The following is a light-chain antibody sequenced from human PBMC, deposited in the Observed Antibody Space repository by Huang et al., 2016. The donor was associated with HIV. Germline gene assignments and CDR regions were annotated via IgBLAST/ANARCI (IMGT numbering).Light chain of an antibody. CDR1: QGISNS. J-gene: IGKJ1*01. Sequence: DIQMTQSPSSLYASVADRVTITCRASQGISNSLAWYQQKTGKPPRLLVSGASKVERGVPPRFSGSGSGTDYTLTISSLQPEDFATYYCQQYFSALWTFGQGTKV. CDR2: GAS. V-gene: IGKV1-NL1*01. CDR3: QQYFSALWT.